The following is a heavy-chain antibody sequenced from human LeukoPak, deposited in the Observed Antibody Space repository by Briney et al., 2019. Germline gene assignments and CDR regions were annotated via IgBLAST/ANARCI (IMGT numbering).Heavy chain of an antibody. CDR2: ISGSGGST. D-gene: IGHD2-15*01. J-gene: IGHJ3*02. CDR3: ARDPRESSLYAFDI. Sequence: GGSLRLSCAASGFTFSSYAMSWVRQAPGKGLEWVSAISGSGGSTYYADSVKGRFTISRDNSKRALSLQMSSLRVEDTAVYYCARDPRESSLYAFDIWGQGTMVTVSS. V-gene: IGHV3-23*01. CDR1: GFTFSSYA.